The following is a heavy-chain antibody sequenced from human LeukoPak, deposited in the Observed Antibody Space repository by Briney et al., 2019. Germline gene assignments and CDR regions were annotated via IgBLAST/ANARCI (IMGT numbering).Heavy chain of an antibody. Sequence: TGGSLRLSCAASGFTFSNAWMSWVRQAPGKGLEWVGRIKSKTDGGTTDYAAPVKGRFTISRDDSKNTLYLQMNSLKTEDTAVYYCTTEPPQLLYSFDYWGQGTLVTVSS. J-gene: IGHJ4*02. V-gene: IGHV3-15*01. CDR3: TTEPPQLLYSFDY. D-gene: IGHD2-2*02. CDR2: IKSKTDGGTT. CDR1: GFTFSNAW.